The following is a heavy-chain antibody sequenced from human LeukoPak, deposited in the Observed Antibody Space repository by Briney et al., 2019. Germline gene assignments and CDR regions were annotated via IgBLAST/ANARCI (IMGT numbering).Heavy chain of an antibody. CDR2: IIPILGIA. CDR3: ARLITMVRGVTQGFDP. CDR1: GGTFSSYA. Sequence: ASVKVSCKASGGTFSSYAISWVRQAPGQGLEWMGRIIPILGIANYAQKFQGRVTIPADKSTSTAYMELTSLRPEDTAVYYCARLITMVRGVTQGFDPWGQGTLVTVSS. V-gene: IGHV1-69*04. D-gene: IGHD3-10*01. J-gene: IGHJ5*02.